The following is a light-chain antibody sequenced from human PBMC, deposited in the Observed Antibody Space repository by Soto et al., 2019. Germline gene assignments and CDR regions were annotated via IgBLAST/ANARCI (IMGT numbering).Light chain of an antibody. CDR1: QSISSW. Sequence: DFQMTQSPSTLSASVGDRVTITCRASQSISSWLAWYQQKPGKAPKLLIYKASSLESGVPSRFSFIGSETEFTLTIISVHPDDFATYYCQQYNSYTYTFGHGTKLEIK. V-gene: IGKV1-5*03. CDR3: QQYNSYTYT. CDR2: KAS. J-gene: IGKJ2*01.